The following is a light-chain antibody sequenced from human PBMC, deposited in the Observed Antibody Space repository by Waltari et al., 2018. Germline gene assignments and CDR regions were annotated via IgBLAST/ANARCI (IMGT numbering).Light chain of an antibody. J-gene: IGLJ3*02. CDR3: CSYAGSYTSRV. Sequence: QSALTQPRSVSGSPGQSVTISCTGTSSDVGGYNYVSWYQQPPGKAPKRMVCDASKRPSGVPDRFSGSKSGNTASLTISGLQAEDEADYYCCSYAGSYTSRVFGGGTKLTVL. CDR1: SSDVGGYNY. V-gene: IGLV2-11*01. CDR2: DAS.